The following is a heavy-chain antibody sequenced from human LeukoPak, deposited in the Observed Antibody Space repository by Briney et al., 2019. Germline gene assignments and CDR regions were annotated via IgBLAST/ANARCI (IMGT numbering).Heavy chain of an antibody. V-gene: IGHV4-30-2*01. Sequence: SETLSLTCAVSGGSISSGGYSWSWIRQPPGKGLEWIGYIYHSGSTYYNPSFKSRVTISVDRSKNQFSLKLSSVTAADTAVYYCARGGGLAGSYYPPFDYWGQGTLVTVSS. CDR1: GGSISSGGYS. D-gene: IGHD3-10*01. CDR3: ARGGGLAGSYYPPFDY. J-gene: IGHJ4*02. CDR2: IYHSGST.